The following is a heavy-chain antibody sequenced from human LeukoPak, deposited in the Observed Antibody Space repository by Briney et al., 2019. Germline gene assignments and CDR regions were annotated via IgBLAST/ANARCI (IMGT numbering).Heavy chain of an antibody. D-gene: IGHD3-10*01. CDR2: IYTSGST. J-gene: IGHJ4*02. Sequence: SQTLSLTCTVSGGSLSSGSYYWSWIRQPAGKGPEWIGRIYTSGSTNYNPSLKSRVTISVDTSKNQFSLKLSSVTAADTAVYYCARDDPYCSGSYYTGYWRQGTLVSVSS. V-gene: IGHV4-61*02. CDR3: ARDDPYCSGSYYTGY. CDR1: GGSLSSGSYY.